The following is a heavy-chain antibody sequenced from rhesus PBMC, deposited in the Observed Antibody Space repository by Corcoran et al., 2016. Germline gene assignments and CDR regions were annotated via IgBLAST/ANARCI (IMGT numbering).Heavy chain of an antibody. Sequence: QVTLKESGPALVKPPQTLTLTCPFSGLSVRTSGTGVAWIRQPPGTALDWLASIFWNDNKYYNPSLRNRLTFSKDTAKNQAVFTMTNMDPMDTATYYCTRVWGDNHPSSFDLWGRGLLVTVSS. V-gene: IGHV2-95*01. D-gene: IGHD3-34*01. CDR1: GLSVRTSGTG. CDR2: IFWNDNK. CDR3: TRVWGDNHPSSFDL. J-gene: IGHJ4*01.